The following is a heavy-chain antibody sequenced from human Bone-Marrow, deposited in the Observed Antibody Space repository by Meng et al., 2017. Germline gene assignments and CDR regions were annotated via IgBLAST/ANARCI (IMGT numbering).Heavy chain of an antibody. CDR2: IIPIFGTA. CDR3: AVTAMVTYDAFDI. D-gene: IGHD5-18*01. CDR1: GGTFSSYA. V-gene: IGHV1-69*13. Sequence: SVKVSCKASGGTFSSYAISWVRQAPGQGLEWMGGIIPIFGTANYAQKFQGRVTITADESTSTAYMELSSLRSEDTAVYYCAVTAMVTYDAFDIWGQGTMVTVSS. J-gene: IGHJ3*02.